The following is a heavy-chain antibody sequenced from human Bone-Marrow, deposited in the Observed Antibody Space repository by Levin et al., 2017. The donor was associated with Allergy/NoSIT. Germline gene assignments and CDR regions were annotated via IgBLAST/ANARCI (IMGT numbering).Heavy chain of an antibody. Sequence: PSETLSLTCAVYNGSFSGYYWNWIRQPPGKGLEWIGEINHSGRADYNPSLKSRVTISVDTSKNQFSLKLSSVTAADTAVYYCATRGRLAVAGMGFWGQGTLVSVSS. J-gene: IGHJ1*01. D-gene: IGHD6-19*01. V-gene: IGHV4-34*01. CDR1: NGSFSGYY. CDR3: ATRGRLAVAGMGF. CDR2: INHSGRA.